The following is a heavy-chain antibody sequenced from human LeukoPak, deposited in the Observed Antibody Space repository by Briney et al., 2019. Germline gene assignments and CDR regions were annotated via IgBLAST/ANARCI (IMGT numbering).Heavy chain of an antibody. CDR1: GGTFSDYA. CDR2: FIPILAAA. V-gene: IGHV1-69*10. J-gene: IGHJ6*04. CDR3: AGIPVFGVVLHQEPV. D-gene: IGHD3-3*01. Sequence: SVKVSCKASGGTFSDYALNWVRQAPGQGLEWMGVFIPILAAANSTQKFQGRVTITADISTNTVYMELSSLRSEDTAVYFCAGIPVFGVVLHQEPVWGKGTTVAVSS.